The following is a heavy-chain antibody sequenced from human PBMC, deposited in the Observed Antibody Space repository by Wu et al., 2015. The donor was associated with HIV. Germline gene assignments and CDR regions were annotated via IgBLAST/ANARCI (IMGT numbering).Heavy chain of an antibody. CDR1: GYTFTNYD. CDR2: MNPNSGNT. D-gene: IGHD2-15*01. CDR3: ARRCSGGSCQRKYFDY. Sequence: QVQLVQSGAEVKKPGASVKVSCKASGYTFTNYDINWVRQATGQGLEWMGWMNPNSGNTNCAQKFQGRVTMTRNTSISTAYMELSSLTSDDTAVYYCARRCSGGSCQRKYFDYVGPGNAG. V-gene: IGHV1-8*01. J-gene: IGHJ4*02.